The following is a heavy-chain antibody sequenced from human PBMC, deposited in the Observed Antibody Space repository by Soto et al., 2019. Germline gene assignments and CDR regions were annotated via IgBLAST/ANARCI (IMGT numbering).Heavy chain of an antibody. CDR1: GGSIANNNYF. Sequence: SETLSLTCTVSGGSIANNNYFWGWVRQPPGKGLEWIGSAAYSGGTYKNPSLKSRVTVSVDTSKNQFSLKLTSVTAADTAVYYCAKVVVGATSHSDFDSWGQGTMVTVSS. V-gene: IGHV4-39*01. CDR3: AKVVVGATSHSDFDS. CDR2: AAYSGGT. J-gene: IGHJ4*02. D-gene: IGHD2-15*01.